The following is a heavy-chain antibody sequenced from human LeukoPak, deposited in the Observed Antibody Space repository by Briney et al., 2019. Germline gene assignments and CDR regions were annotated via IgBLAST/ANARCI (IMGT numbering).Heavy chain of an antibody. V-gene: IGHV3-21*01. J-gene: IGHJ1*01. Sequence: SGGSLRLSCAASGFTFSSYSMNWVRQAPGKGLEWVSSISSSSSYIYYADSVKGRFTISRDNAKNSLYLQMNSLRAEDTAVYYCATYSSLNRREFQYWGQGTLLTVSS. D-gene: IGHD3-22*01. CDR1: GFTFSSYS. CDR2: ISSSSSYI. CDR3: ATYSSLNRREFQY.